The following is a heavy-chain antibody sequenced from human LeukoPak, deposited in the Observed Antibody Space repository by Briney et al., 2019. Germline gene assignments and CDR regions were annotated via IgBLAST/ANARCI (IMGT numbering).Heavy chain of an antibody. D-gene: IGHD6-13*01. V-gene: IGHV4-34*01. CDR2: INHSGST. CDR3: ARGRYSSSWRWWFDP. J-gene: IGHJ5*02. CDR1: GGSFSGYY. Sequence: PETLSLTCAVYGGSFSGYYWSWIRQPPGKGLEWIGEINHSGSTNYNPSLKSRVTISVDTSKNQFSLKLSSVTAADTAVYYCARGRYSSSWRWWFDPWGQGTLVTVSS.